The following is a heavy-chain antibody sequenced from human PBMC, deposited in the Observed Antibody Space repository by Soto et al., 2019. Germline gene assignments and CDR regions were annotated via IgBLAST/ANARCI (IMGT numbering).Heavy chain of an antibody. D-gene: IGHD6-19*01. J-gene: IGHJ4*02. CDR3: ARAVAVASDFDY. CDR2: INAGNGNT. CDR1: GYTFTSYA. Sequence: ASLKVSCKASGYTFTSYAMHWVRQAPGQRLEWMGWINAGNGNTKYSQKFQGRVTITRDTSASTAYMELSSLRSEDTAVYYCARAVAVASDFDYWGQGTLFTVSS. V-gene: IGHV1-3*01.